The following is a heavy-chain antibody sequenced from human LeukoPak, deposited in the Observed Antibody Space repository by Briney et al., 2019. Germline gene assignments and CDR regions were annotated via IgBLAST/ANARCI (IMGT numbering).Heavy chain of an antibody. D-gene: IGHD3-22*01. CDR2: IYSGGST. Sequence: GGSLRLSCAASEFSVGSNCMTWVRQAPGKGLEWVSLIYSGGSTYYADSVKGRFTISRDNSKNTLYLQMNSLRAEDTAVYYCAKYSHDSSGSYDYWGQGTLVTVSS. CDR3: AKYSHDSSGSYDY. J-gene: IGHJ4*02. CDR1: EFSVGSNC. V-gene: IGHV3-66*01.